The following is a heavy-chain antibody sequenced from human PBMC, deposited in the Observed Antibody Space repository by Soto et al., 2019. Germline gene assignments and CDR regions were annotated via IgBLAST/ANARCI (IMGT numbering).Heavy chain of an antibody. CDR3: ARFWSGYFVY. CDR1: GGSISSGGYY. D-gene: IGHD3-3*01. CDR2: IYYSGST. V-gene: IGHV4-31*03. J-gene: IGHJ4*03. Sequence: PSETLSLTCTVSGGSISSGGYYWSWIRQHPGKGLEWIGYIYYSGSTYYNPSLKSRVTISVDTSKNQFSLKLSSVTAADTAVYYCARFWSGYFVYWGQGTMVTVSS.